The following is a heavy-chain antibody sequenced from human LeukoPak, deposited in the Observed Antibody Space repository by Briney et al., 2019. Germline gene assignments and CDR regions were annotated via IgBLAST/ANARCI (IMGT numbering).Heavy chain of an antibody. V-gene: IGHV4-34*01. Sequence: SETLSLTCGVSGGSFSGYYWTWIRQPPGKGLEWVGEVNHGGSTNYNPSLKGRVTLSLDMSKKQVSLTLNSATAADTAVYYCARPAGGGQVAFRPKTNILYWGPGTLVVVSS. CDR1: GGSFSGYY. CDR2: VNHGGST. D-gene: IGHD6-6*01. CDR3: ARPAGGGQVAFRPKTNILY. J-gene: IGHJ4*02.